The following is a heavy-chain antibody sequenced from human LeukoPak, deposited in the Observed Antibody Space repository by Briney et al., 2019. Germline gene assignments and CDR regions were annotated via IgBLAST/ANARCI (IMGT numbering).Heavy chain of an antibody. CDR1: GYTFTGYY. CDR2: IYPNSGAT. V-gene: IGHV1-2*02. CDR3: GTLLSNGPFDY. J-gene: IGHJ4*02. Sequence: ASVKVSCKASGYTFTGYYMHWVRQAPGQGLEWMGWIYPNSGATKYAQKFQGRVTMTRDTSISTAYMELSGLRSDDTAVYYCGTLLSNGPFDYWGQGSLVAVSS.